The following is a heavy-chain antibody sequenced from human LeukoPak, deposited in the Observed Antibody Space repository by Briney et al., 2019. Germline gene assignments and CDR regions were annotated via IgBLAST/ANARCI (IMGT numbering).Heavy chain of an antibody. Sequence: PGGSLILSCAASGFIFSSHWMHWVRQAPGKGLVWVSRISSDGWSTSYADSVKGRFTISRDNAKNSVYLHMNSLRAEDTAVYYCAREDYGGNSFDYWGQGTLVTVSS. CDR3: AREDYGGNSFDY. V-gene: IGHV3-74*01. CDR2: ISSDGWST. D-gene: IGHD4-23*01. J-gene: IGHJ4*02. CDR1: GFIFSSHW.